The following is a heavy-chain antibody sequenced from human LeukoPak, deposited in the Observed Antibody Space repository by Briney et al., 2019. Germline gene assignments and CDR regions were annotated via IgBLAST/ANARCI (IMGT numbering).Heavy chain of an antibody. CDR3: AKDLGRTGGGYSYGINFDY. CDR1: GFTFSSYA. Sequence: PGGSLRLSCAASGFTFSSYAMSWVRQAPGKGLEWVSAISGSGGSTYYADSVKGRFTISRDNSKNTLYLQMNSLRAEDTAVYYCAKDLGRTGGGYSYGINFDYWGQGTLVTVSS. D-gene: IGHD5-18*01. CDR2: ISGSGGST. J-gene: IGHJ4*02. V-gene: IGHV3-23*01.